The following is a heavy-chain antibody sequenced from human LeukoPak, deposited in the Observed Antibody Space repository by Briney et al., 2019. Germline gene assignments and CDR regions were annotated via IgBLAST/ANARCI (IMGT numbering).Heavy chain of an antibody. CDR1: EHTFATYN. CDR3: AREGYSYGYGDY. V-gene: IGHV1-46*01. D-gene: IGHD5-18*01. CDR2: INPSGGST. Sequence: ASVKVSCXASEHTFATYNMHWVRQAHGQGLEWMGIINPSGGSTSYAQKFQGRVTMTRDTSTSTVYMELSSLRSEDTAVYYCAREGYSYGYGDYWGQGTLVTVSS. J-gene: IGHJ4*02.